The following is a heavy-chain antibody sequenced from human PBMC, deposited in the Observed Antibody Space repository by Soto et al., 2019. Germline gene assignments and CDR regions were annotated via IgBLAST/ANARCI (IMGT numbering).Heavy chain of an antibody. CDR1: GGSVSSGSYY. CDR2: IFHSGSS. D-gene: IGHD3-16*01. J-gene: IGHJ4*02. Sequence: KASETLSLTCTVSGGSVSSGSYYWSWIRQPPGKGLEWIGYIFHSGSSNYNPSLKSRVTISVDTSKNQFSLKLSSVTAADTAVYYCARVPRYDYVLSERGYFDYWGRGSLVTVSS. V-gene: IGHV4-61*01. CDR3: ARVPRYDYVLSERGYFDY.